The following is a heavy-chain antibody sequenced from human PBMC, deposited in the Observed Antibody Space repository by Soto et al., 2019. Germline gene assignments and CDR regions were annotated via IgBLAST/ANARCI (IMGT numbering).Heavy chain of an antibody. Sequence: GASVKVSCKASGYTFTSYGIRWVRQAPGQGLKGMNWIIAYNGNTNYAQKLQGRVTMTTDTSTSTAYMELRSLRSDDTAVYYCARGAIFGVVINFWFDPWGQGALVTVVS. CDR3: ARGAIFGVVINFWFDP. CDR2: IIAYNGNT. D-gene: IGHD3-3*01. J-gene: IGHJ5*02. V-gene: IGHV1-18*01. CDR1: GYTFTSYG.